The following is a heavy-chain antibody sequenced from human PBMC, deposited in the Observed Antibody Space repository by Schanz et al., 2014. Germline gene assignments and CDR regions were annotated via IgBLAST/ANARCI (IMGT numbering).Heavy chain of an antibody. CDR2: VYYSGGS. CDR1: GDSISTSYY. J-gene: IGHJ4*02. V-gene: IGHV4-39*01. CDR3: ARPNSASYRIYYFDY. D-gene: IGHD1-26*01. Sequence: QVQLRESGPGLVKPSETLSLTCTVSGDSISTSYYWGWIRQPPGKGLEGIGSVYYSGGSYYNPSHNTRVTMPVDTSKNQFPVGRSCVTAADTAVYYCARPNSASYRIYYFDYWGQGTLVTVSS.